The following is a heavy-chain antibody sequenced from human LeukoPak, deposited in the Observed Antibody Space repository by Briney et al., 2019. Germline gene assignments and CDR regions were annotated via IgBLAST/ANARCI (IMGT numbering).Heavy chain of an antibody. CDR1: GFTFSSYW. CDR3: ARASPSSGWWGNFDY. D-gene: IGHD6-19*01. J-gene: IGHJ4*02. Sequence: GEPLTLSCAVSGFTFSSYWMSWLREPPGKGLEWVANIKQDGSEKSYVDSDKGRFTISRDNAKNSLYLQMNGLRAEDTAVYYSARASPSSGWWGNFDYWGQGTLVTVSS. CDR2: IKQDGSEK. V-gene: IGHV3-7*01.